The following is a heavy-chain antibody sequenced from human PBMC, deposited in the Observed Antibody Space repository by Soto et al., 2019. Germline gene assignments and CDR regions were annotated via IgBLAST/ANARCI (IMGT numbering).Heavy chain of an antibody. V-gene: IGHV4-39*01. CDR3: ARYRNSGYDYFDY. CDR1: GGSISSSSYY. D-gene: IGHD5-12*01. Sequence: SETMSLTCTVSGGSISSSSYYWGWIRQPPGNGLEWIGSIYYSGSTYYNPSLKSRVTISVDTSKNQFSLKLSSVTAADTAVYYCARYRNSGYDYFDYWGQGTLVTVSS. J-gene: IGHJ4*02. CDR2: IYYSGST.